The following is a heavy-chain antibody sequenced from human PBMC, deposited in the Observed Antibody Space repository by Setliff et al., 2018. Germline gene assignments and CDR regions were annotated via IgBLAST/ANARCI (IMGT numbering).Heavy chain of an antibody. D-gene: IGHD3-10*01. J-gene: IGHJ6*02. V-gene: IGHV3-7*01. CDR3: ARDHVYGSQYYYYYYGMDV. Sequence: TGGSLRLSCAASGFTFSSYWMSWVRQAPGKGLEWVANIKQDGSEKYYVDSVKGRFTISRDNAKNTLYLQMNSLRAEDTAVYYCARDHVYGSQYYYYYYGMDVWGQGTTVTVSS. CDR2: IKQDGSEK. CDR1: GFTFSSYW.